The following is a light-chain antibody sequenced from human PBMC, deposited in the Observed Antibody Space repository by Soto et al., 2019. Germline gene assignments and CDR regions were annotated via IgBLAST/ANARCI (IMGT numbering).Light chain of an antibody. V-gene: IGKV3-15*01. CDR3: QQYNNWPPLYT. CDR1: QSISSN. J-gene: IGKJ2*01. Sequence: EIVMTQSPATLYMSPGERATLSCRASQSISSNLAWYQQKPGQAPRLLIYGASTRATGIPARFSSSGSGTDYTLTISSLQSEDCAIYYCQQYNNWPPLYTFGQGTKLENK. CDR2: GAS.